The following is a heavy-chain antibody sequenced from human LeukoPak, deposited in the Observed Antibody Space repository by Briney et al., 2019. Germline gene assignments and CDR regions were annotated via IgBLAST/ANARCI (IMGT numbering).Heavy chain of an antibody. CDR2: ISKSDGST. D-gene: IGHD2-21*01. Sequence: PGGSLRLSCAASGFTFSSYAMTWVRQAPGKGLAWVSSISKSDGSTYYADFVKGRFAISRDNSKNTVYLHMDSLRVEDTAIYYCARGALIPDFRGQGTLVTVSS. V-gene: IGHV3-23*01. CDR3: ARGALIPDF. CDR1: GFTFSSYA. J-gene: IGHJ4*02.